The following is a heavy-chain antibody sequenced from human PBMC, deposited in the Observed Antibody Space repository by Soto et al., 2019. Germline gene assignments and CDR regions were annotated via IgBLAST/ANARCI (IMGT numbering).Heavy chain of an antibody. J-gene: IGHJ3*02. CDR2: ISAYNGNT. D-gene: IGHD4-17*01. V-gene: IGHV1-18*01. CDR3: ARDLDGDYGTAFDI. Sequence: ASVTVSCQASGYTFTSYGISWVRQAPGQGLEWMGWISAYNGNTNYAQKLQGRVTMTTDTSTSTAYMELRSLRSDDTAVYYCARDLDGDYGTAFDIWGQGTMVTVSS. CDR1: GYTFTSYG.